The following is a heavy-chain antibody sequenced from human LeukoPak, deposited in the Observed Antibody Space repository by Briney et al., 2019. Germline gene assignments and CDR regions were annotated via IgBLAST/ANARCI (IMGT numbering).Heavy chain of an antibody. J-gene: IGHJ6*02. D-gene: IGHD3-22*01. Sequence: GGSLRLSCAASGFTFSSYAMSWVRQAPGKGLEWVSAISGSGGSTYYADSVKGRFTISRDNSKNTLYLQMNSLRAEDTAVYYCATPDDSSGYYQYYYYYYGMDVWGQGTTVTVSS. CDR1: GFTFSSYA. V-gene: IGHV3-23*01. CDR3: ATPDDSSGYYQYYYYYYGMDV. CDR2: ISGSGGST.